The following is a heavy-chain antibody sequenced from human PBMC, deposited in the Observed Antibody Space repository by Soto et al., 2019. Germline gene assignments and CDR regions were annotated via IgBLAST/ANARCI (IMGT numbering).Heavy chain of an antibody. J-gene: IGHJ4*02. CDR3: TRGPRPISTGTGAY. CDR2: IYNDGTYS. D-gene: IGHD3-10*01. V-gene: IGHV3-74*01. Sequence: GGSLRLSCAASGFIFKMYWMHWVRQSPGKGLVWISRIYNDGTYSDYADSVRCRFTISRDNVNDTLYLQMNNLRAEDSGLYYCTRGPRPISTGTGAYWGQGTQVTSPQ. CDR1: GFIFKMYW.